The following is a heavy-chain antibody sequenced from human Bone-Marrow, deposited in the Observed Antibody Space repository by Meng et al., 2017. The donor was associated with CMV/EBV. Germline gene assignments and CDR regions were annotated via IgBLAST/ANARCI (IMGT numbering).Heavy chain of an antibody. CDR2: AGNKASRYTT. CDR1: GFIFSDHY. V-gene: IGHV3-72*01. J-gene: IGHJ3*01. Sequence: GESLKISCAGSGFIFSDHYIDWVRQAPGKGLEWVGRAGNKASRYTTEYAASVTGRFTFSRDDSEISMYLQMNSLKSEDTAVYYCTKGYSGLDIYAFDVWGPGTMVTVSS. D-gene: IGHD1-26*01. CDR3: TKGYSGLDIYAFDV.